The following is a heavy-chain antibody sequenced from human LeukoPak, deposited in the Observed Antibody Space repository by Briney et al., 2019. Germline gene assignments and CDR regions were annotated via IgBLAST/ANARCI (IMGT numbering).Heavy chain of an antibody. V-gene: IGHV4-38-2*02. J-gene: IGHJ4*02. CDR2: IYHSGKT. CDR3: ARAIAVAADPYYFDY. D-gene: IGHD6-19*01. Sequence: SETLSLTCTVSGYSISSGYYWGWIRQPPGKGLEWIGSIYHSGKTYYNPSLKSPVTISVDTSKNQFSLKLTSVTATDAAVYYCARAIAVAADPYYFDYWGQGTLVTVSS. CDR1: GYSISSGYY.